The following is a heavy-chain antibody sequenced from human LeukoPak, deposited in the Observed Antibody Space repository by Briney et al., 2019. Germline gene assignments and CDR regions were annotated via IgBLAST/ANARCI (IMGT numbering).Heavy chain of an antibody. CDR3: AKEQPRGYSYGSSPPALDY. CDR1: GFTFDDYA. Sequence: HPGGSLRLSCAASGFTFDDYAMHWVRQAPGKGLEWVSLISWDGGSTYYADSVKGRFTISRDNSKNSLYLQMNSLRAEDTALYYCAKEQPRGYSYGSSPPALDYWGQGTLVTVSS. V-gene: IGHV3-43D*03. D-gene: IGHD5-18*01. CDR2: ISWDGGST. J-gene: IGHJ4*02.